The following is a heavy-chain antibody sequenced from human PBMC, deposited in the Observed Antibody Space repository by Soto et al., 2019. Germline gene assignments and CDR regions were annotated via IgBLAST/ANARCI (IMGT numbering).Heavy chain of an antibody. CDR1: GFTFSSYA. V-gene: IGHV3-23*01. CDR2: ISGSGGST. D-gene: IGHD6-13*01. Sequence: EVQLLESGGGLVQPGGSLRLPCAASGFTFSSYAMSWVRQAPGKGLEWVSAISGSGGSTYYADSVKGRFTISRDNSKNTLYLQMNSLRAEDTAVYYCAKGNSSPGRYFDYWGQGTLVTVSS. J-gene: IGHJ4*02. CDR3: AKGNSSPGRYFDY.